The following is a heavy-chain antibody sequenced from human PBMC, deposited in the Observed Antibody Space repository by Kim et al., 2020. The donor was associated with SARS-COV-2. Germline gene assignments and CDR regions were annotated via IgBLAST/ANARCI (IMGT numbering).Heavy chain of an antibody. V-gene: IGHV1-69*06. CDR3: ERGAEMAPAVGYFDY. CDR2: IIPIFGTA. J-gene: IGHJ4*02. Sequence: SVKVSCKASGGTFSSYAISWVRQAPGQGLEWMGGIIPIFGTANYAQKFQGRVTITADKPTSTAYMELSILRSEDTAVYYCERGAEMAPAVGYFDYWGQGTLVTVSS. D-gene: IGHD6-19*01. CDR1: GGTFSSYA.